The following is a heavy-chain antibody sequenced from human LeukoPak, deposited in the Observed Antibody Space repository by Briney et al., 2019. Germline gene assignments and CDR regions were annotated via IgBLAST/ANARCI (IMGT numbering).Heavy chain of an antibody. D-gene: IGHD1-1*01. V-gene: IGHV3-11*04. CDR1: GFTFSDYY. CDR3: ARDRHWNDDGAFDI. J-gene: IGHJ3*02. Sequence: GGSLRLSCAASGFTFSDYYMSWIRQAPGKGLEWVSYISSSGSTIYYADSVKGRFTISRDNAKNSLYLQMNSLRGEDTAVYYCARDRHWNDDGAFDIWGQGTMVTVSS. CDR2: ISSSGSTI.